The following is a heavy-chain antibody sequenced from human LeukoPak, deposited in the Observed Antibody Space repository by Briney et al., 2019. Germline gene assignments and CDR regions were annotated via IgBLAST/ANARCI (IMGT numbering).Heavy chain of an antibody. D-gene: IGHD6-19*01. Sequence: GGSLRLSCGASGFALTDYNMHWVRQAPGKGLEYVAFIRFDGTTEYYTDSVKGRFTMSRDKSKNTLYLQMNSLRGEDTAVYYCARGAAVALELWGQGTLVTVSS. CDR1: GFALTDYN. J-gene: IGHJ4*02. CDR3: ARGAAVALEL. CDR2: IRFDGTTE. V-gene: IGHV3-30*02.